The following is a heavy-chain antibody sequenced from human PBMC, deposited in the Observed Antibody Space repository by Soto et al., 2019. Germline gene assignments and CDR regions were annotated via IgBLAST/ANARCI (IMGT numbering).Heavy chain of an antibody. CDR1: GFTFSSYA. Sequence: GGSLRLSCAASGFTFSSYAMGWVRQAPWKGLEWVSAISGSGGSTYYADSVKGRFTISRDNSKNTLYLQMNSLRAEDTAVYYCAEIVLMVYAGPYFDYWGQGTLVTVSS. CDR3: AEIVLMVYAGPYFDY. V-gene: IGHV3-23*01. D-gene: IGHD2-8*01. CDR2: ISGSGGST. J-gene: IGHJ4*02.